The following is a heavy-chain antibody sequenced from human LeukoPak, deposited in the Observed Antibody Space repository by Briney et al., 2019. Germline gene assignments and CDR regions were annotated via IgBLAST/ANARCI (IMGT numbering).Heavy chain of an antibody. V-gene: IGHV1-3*01. CDR3: ARVAPRITIFGVVTPFGYYGMDV. J-gene: IGHJ6*02. Sequence: ASVKVSCKASGYTFTSYAMHWVRQAPGQRLEWMGWINAGNGNTKYSQKFQGRVTITRDTSTSTAYMELRSLRSDDTAVYYCARVAPRITIFGVVTPFGYYGMDVWGQGTTVTVSS. D-gene: IGHD3-3*01. CDR1: GYTFTSYA. CDR2: INAGNGNT.